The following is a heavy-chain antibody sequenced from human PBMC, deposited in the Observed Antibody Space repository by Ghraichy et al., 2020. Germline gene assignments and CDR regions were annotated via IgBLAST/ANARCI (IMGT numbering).Heavy chain of an antibody. V-gene: IGHV3-66*01. Sequence: GGSLRLSCAASGFTVSSNYMSWVRQAPGKGLEWVSVIYSGGSTYYADSVKGRFTISRDNSKNTLYLQMNSLRAEDTAVYYCARSYSPPYYFDYWGQGTLVTVSS. CDR1: GFTVSSNY. CDR3: ARSYSPPYYFDY. J-gene: IGHJ4*02. CDR2: IYSGGST. D-gene: IGHD3-10*01.